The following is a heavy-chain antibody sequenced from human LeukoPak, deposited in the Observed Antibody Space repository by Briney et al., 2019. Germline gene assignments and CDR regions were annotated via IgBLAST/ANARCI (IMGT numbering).Heavy chain of an antibody. CDR3: ARRYYGSGSYYYYYMDV. CDR2: INHSGST. D-gene: IGHD3-10*01. CDR1: GGSFSGYY. Sequence: SETLSLTCAVYGGSFSGYYWGWIRQPPGKGLEWIGEINHSGSTNYNPSLKSRVTISVDTSKNQFSLKLSSVTAADTAVYYCARRYYGSGSYYYYYMDVWGKGTTVTISS. V-gene: IGHV4-34*01. J-gene: IGHJ6*03.